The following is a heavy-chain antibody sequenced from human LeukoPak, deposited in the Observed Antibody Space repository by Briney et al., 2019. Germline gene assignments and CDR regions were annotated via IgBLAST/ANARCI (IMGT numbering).Heavy chain of an antibody. CDR1: GYSITSVYW. CDR3: ARVGGNDSTGHYSVDY. J-gene: IGHJ4*02. Sequence: PSETLSLTCAVSGYSITSVYWWGWIRQTPGRRLEWIGSLHHSGSTSYNPSLKSRVTISVDTSKNQFSLRLSSVTAADTAVYYCARVGGNDSTGHYSVDYWGQGTLVTVSS. V-gene: IGHV4-38-2*01. CDR2: LHHSGST. D-gene: IGHD3-22*01.